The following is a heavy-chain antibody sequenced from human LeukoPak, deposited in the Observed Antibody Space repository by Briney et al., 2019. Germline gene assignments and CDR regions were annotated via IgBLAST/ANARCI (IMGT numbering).Heavy chain of an antibody. V-gene: IGHV3-30*18. CDR3: AKDMGYYYGSGSYPPENDY. D-gene: IGHD3-10*01. Sequence: PGGSLRLSCAASGFTFSRYGMHWVRQAPGKGLEWVAVVSFEGSNKYYADSVKGRFPISRDNSKNTLSLQMNSLRAEDTAVYYCAKDMGYYYGSGSYPPENDYWGQGTLVTVSS. CDR1: GFTFSRYG. CDR2: VSFEGSNK. J-gene: IGHJ4*02.